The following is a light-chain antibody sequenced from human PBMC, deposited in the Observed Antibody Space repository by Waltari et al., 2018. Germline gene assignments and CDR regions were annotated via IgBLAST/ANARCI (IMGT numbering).Light chain of an antibody. CDR1: STDVDNNS. V-gene: IGLV2-14*01. J-gene: IGLJ3*02. CDR3: SSYTSSNTVV. CDR2: DVT. Sequence: QSALTQPASVSGSPGQPITISCTGTSTDVDNNSVSWYQQHPGKAPNLMISDVTKRPSGVSNRFSGSKSGNTASLTISGLQAEDEADYHCSSYTSSNTVVFGGGTKLTVL.